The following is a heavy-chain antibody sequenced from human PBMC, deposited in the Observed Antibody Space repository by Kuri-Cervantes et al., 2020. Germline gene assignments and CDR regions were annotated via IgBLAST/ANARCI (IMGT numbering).Heavy chain of an antibody. Sequence: KVSCKGSGYSFTSYWIGWVRQMPGKGLEWMGIIYPGDSDTRYSPSFQGQVTISADKSISTAYLQWSSLKASDTAMYYCTRRQPSEAFDIWGQGTMVTVSS. CDR3: TRRQPSEAFDI. D-gene: IGHD6-13*01. J-gene: IGHJ3*02. V-gene: IGHV5-51*01. CDR2: IYPGDSDT. CDR1: GYSFTSYW.